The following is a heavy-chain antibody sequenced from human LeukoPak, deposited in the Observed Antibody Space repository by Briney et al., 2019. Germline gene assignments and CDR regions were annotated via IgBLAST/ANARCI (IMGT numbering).Heavy chain of an antibody. CDR1: GASFSDYN. V-gene: IGHV4-34*01. CDR3: ARGTPGYDY. CDR2: LTHSGRT. D-gene: IGHD4-23*01. Sequence: TSETLSLTCTVYGASFSDYNRTWIRQAPVKGLEWIGELTHSGRTNYNPSLESRVTISVDTSDNQFSLKLTSVTVADTAVYYCARGTPGYDYWGQGTLVTVSS. J-gene: IGHJ4*02.